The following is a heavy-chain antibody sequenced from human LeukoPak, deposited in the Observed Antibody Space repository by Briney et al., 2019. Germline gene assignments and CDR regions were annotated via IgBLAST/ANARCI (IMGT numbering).Heavy chain of an antibody. D-gene: IGHD3-3*01. J-gene: IGHJ4*02. CDR3: ARTYYDFWSGYSSLYYFDY. CDR2: IDTDVSST. Sequence: PGGSLRLSCAASGFTFSNYAMSWVRQAPGKGLVWVSRIDTDVSSTNYADSVKGRFSISRDNAKNTLYLQMNSLRAEDTAVYYCARTYYDFWSGYSSLYYFDYWGQGTLVTVSS. V-gene: IGHV3-74*01. CDR1: GFTFSNYA.